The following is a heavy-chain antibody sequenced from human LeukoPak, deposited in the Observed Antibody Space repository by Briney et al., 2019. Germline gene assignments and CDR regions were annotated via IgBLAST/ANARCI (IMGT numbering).Heavy chain of an antibody. Sequence: ASVKVSCKASGYTFTRYYMHWVRQAPGQGLEWMGIISPSGASTSYAQKFQGRVTMTRDTSTSTVYMELSSLRSEDTAVYYCARDMGPDSSAWYVGPKGLDYFDYWGQGTLVTVSS. CDR3: ARDMGPDSSAWYVGPKGLDYFDY. J-gene: IGHJ4*02. D-gene: IGHD6-19*01. V-gene: IGHV1-46*01. CDR1: GYTFTRYY. CDR2: ISPSGAST.